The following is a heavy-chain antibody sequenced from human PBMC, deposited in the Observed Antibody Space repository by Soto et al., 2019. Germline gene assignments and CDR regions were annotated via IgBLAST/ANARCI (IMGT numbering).Heavy chain of an antibody. V-gene: IGHV3-21*01. D-gene: IGHD6-19*01. CDR1: GFTFSSYS. CDR3: ARQMRSSGWPFDY. Sequence: PGESLKISCAASGFTFSSYSMNWVRQAPGKGLEWVSSISSSSSYIYYADSVKGRFTISRDNAKNSLYLQMNSLRAEATAVYYCARQMRSSGWPFDYWGQGTLVTVSS. J-gene: IGHJ4*02. CDR2: ISSSSSYI.